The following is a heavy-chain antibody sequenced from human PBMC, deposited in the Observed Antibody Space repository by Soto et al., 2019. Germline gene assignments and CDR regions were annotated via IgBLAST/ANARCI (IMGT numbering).Heavy chain of an antibody. CDR2: IYPGDSDT. CDR1: GYSFTSYW. CDR3: ARQAIAVAPLYYYYGMDV. V-gene: IGHV5-51*01. D-gene: IGHD6-19*01. Sequence: GESLKISCKGSGYSFTSYWIGWVRQMPEKGLEWMGIIYPGDSDTRYSPSFQGQVTISADKPISTAYLQWSSLKASDTAMYYCARQAIAVAPLYYYYGMDVWGQGTTVTVSS. J-gene: IGHJ6*02.